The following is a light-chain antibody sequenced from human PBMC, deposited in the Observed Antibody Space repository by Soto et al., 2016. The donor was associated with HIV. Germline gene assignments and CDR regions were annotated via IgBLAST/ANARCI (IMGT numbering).Light chain of an antibody. CDR3: LRHNRNPRT. Sequence: DIQMTQSPPSLSASVGDRVSITCRSSQGIGNELGWYQQKPGRAPKRLIYLISTLQSGVPSRFSGSGSGTEFTLTISSLQPEDVATYYCLRHNRNPRTFGQGTKVEI. CDR1: QGIGNE. J-gene: IGKJ1*01. CDR2: LIS. V-gene: IGKV1-17*01.